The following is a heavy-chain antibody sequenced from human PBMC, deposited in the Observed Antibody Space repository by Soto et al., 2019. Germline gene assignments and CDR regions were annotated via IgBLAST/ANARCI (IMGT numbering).Heavy chain of an antibody. CDR2: IYYSGST. J-gene: IGHJ3*02. D-gene: IGHD6-19*01. CDR1: GGSISSGGYY. CDR3: ARAPYSSGWFDAFDI. V-gene: IGHV4-31*03. Sequence: AWETLSLTCTVSGGSISSGGYYWSWIRQHPGKGLEWIGYIYYSGSTYYNPSLKSRVTISVDTSKNQFSLKLSSVTAADTAVYYCARAPYSSGWFDAFDIWGQGTMVTVSS.